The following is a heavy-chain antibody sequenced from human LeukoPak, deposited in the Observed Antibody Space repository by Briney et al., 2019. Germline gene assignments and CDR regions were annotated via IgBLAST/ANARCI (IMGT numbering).Heavy chain of an antibody. V-gene: IGHV4-61*02. Sequence: SETLSLTCTVSGGSISSGSYYWSWIRQPAGKGLEWIGRIYTSGSTNYNPSLKSRVTISVDTSKNQFSLKLSSVTAADTAVHYCARDRIVGATWFDPWGQGTLVTVSS. CDR1: GGSISSGSYY. CDR3: ARDRIVGATWFDP. D-gene: IGHD1-26*01. CDR2: IYTSGST. J-gene: IGHJ5*02.